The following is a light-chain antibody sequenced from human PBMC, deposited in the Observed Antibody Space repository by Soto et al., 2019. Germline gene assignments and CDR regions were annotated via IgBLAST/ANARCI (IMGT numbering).Light chain of an antibody. CDR3: SSYEGSKNSFV. CDR1: SSDIGGYKY. V-gene: IGLV2-8*01. Sequence: QSVISEPPAASGSPVQSFTISCTGTSSDIGGYKYVSWYQQHPGRAPKLMIYEVSKRPSGVPDRFSGSKSGNTASLTVSGLQADDEADHYCSSYEGSKNSFVFGTGTKVTVL. CDR2: EVS. J-gene: IGLJ1*01.